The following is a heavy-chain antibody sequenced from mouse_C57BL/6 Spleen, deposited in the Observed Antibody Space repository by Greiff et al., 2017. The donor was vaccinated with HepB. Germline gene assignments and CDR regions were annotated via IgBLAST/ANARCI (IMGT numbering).Heavy chain of an antibody. Sequence: VQLQQSDAELVKPGASVKISCKVSGYTFIDHTIHWMKQRPEQGLEWIGYIYPRDGSTRYNEKFKGKATLTADKSSSTAYMLLNSLTSEDFSVYFCARSLSNNYGSSYGWYFDVWDRGNTDTVSS. CDR2: IYPRDGST. J-gene: IGHJ1*03. D-gene: IGHD1-1*01. CDR3: ARSLSNNYGSSYGWYFDV. CDR1: GYTFIDHT. V-gene: IGHV1-78*01.